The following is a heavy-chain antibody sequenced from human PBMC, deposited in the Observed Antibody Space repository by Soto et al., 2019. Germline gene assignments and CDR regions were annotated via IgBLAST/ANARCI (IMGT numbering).Heavy chain of an antibody. J-gene: IGHJ6*03. CDR1: GYTFTSYG. V-gene: IGHV1-18*01. CDR2: ISAYNGNT. Sequence: GASVKVSCKASGYTFTSYGISWVRQAPGQGLEWMGWISAYNGNTNYAQKLQGRVTMTTDTSTSTAYMELRSLRSDDTAVYYCARHPYSNYGGYYMDVWGKGTTVTVSS. CDR3: ARHPYSNYGGYYMDV. D-gene: IGHD4-4*01.